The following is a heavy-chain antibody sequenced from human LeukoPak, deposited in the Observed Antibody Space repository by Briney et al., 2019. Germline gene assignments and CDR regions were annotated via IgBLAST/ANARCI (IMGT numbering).Heavy chain of an antibody. Sequence: GSSVKVSCKASGGTFISYAISWVRQAPGQGLEWMGRIIPIFGTANYAQKLQGRVTMTTDTSTSTAYMELRSLRSDDTAVYYCARYSLEWLPSDYWGQGTLVTVPS. V-gene: IGHV1-69*05. CDR1: GGTFISYA. CDR3: ARYSLEWLPSDY. D-gene: IGHD3-3*01. J-gene: IGHJ4*02. CDR2: IIPIFGTA.